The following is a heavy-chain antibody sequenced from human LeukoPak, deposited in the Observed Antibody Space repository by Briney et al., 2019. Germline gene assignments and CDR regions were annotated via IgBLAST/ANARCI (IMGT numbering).Heavy chain of an antibody. CDR3: AKGVVLWFGEVRYYYYYMDV. D-gene: IGHD3-10*01. V-gene: IGHV3-30*02. J-gene: IGHJ6*03. Sequence: GGSLSLSCAASGFAFSSYDMHWVRQAPGKGLEWVAFIRYDGSNKYYADSVKGRFTISRDNSKNMLYLQRTSLRAEDTAVYYCAKGVVLWFGEVRYYYYYMDVWGKGTTVTISS. CDR1: GFAFSSYD. CDR2: IRYDGSNK.